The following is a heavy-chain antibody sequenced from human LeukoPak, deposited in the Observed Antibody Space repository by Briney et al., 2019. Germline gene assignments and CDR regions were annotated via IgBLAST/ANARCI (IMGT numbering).Heavy chain of an antibody. CDR3: ARSMFGELLFDY. J-gene: IGHJ4*02. V-gene: IGHV4-59*01. CDR1: GGSISSYY. D-gene: IGHD3-10*02. CDR2: ISYSGST. Sequence: ASETLSLTCTVSGGSISSYYWSWIRQPPGKGLEWIGYISYSGSTNYNPSLKSRVTISVDTSKNQVSLKLSSVTAADTAVYYCARSMFGELLFDYWGQGTLVTVSS.